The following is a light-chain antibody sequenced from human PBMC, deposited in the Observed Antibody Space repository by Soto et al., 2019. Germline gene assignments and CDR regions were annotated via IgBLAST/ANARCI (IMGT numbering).Light chain of an antibody. CDR2: DDS. V-gene: IGLV3-21*02. J-gene: IGLJ2*01. Sequence: SYELTQPPSVSVAPGQTARITCGGNNIGVKSVHWYQQKPGQAPVLVVYDDSARPSGIPARFSGSNSGNTATLTVSRVEGGEEADYYCHVWDSGSDQGIFGGGTKLTVL. CDR3: HVWDSGSDQGI. CDR1: NIGVKS.